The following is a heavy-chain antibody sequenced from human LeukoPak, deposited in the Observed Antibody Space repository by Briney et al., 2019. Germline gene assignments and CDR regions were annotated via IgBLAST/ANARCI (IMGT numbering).Heavy chain of an antibody. CDR3: AKDRGVNYDFGNWFDP. Sequence: GGSLRLSCAASGFTFSSYAMSWVRQAPGKGLEWVSAISGSGGSTYYADSVKGRFTISRDNSKNTLYLQINSLRAEDTAVYYCAKDRGVNYDFGNWFDPWGQGTLVTVSS. D-gene: IGHD3-3*01. J-gene: IGHJ5*02. CDR2: ISGSGGST. CDR1: GFTFSSYA. V-gene: IGHV3-23*01.